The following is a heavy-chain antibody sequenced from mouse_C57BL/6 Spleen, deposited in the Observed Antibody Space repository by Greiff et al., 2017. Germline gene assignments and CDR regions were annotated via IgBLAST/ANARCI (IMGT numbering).Heavy chain of an antibody. Sequence: EVKLMESGGGLVKPGGSLKLSCAASGFTFSDYGMHWVRQAPEKGLEWVAYISSGSSTIYYADTVKGRFTISRDNAKNTLFLQMTSLRSEDSAIYYCARGDGHYWGQGTTLTVSS. V-gene: IGHV5-17*01. CDR3: ARGDGHY. CDR2: ISSGSSTI. J-gene: IGHJ2*01. D-gene: IGHD2-3*01. CDR1: GFTFSDYG.